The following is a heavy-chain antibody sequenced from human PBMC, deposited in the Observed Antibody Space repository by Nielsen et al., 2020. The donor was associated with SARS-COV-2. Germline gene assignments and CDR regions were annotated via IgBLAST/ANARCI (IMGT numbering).Heavy chain of an antibody. J-gene: IGHJ4*02. Sequence: GESLKISCAASGFTFSSYTMNWVRQAPGKGLEWVSSISGSGGRAFYADSVKGRFTISRDNSVNTLDLQMNSLRAEDTAVYYCAKGVRKTFFDSFDYFLHWGQGTLATVSS. D-gene: IGHD3/OR15-3a*01. CDR1: GFTFSSYT. CDR3: AKGVRKTFFDSFDYFLH. CDR2: ISGSGGRA. V-gene: IGHV3-23*01.